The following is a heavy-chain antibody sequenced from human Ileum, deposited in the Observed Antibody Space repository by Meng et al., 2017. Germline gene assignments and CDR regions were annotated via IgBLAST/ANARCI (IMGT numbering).Heavy chain of an antibody. J-gene: IGHJ4*02. CDR3: ARTSGWFYY. Sequence: QVELPQGGAGLLKTSETLSPPCAVYGGSFSGYYWSWIRQPPGKGLEWIGEINHSGSTNYNPSLKSRVTISVDTSKNQFSLKLSSVTAADTAVYYCARTSGWFYYWGQGTLVTVSS. CDR2: INHSGST. V-gene: IGHV4-34*01. D-gene: IGHD6-19*01. CDR1: GGSFSGYY.